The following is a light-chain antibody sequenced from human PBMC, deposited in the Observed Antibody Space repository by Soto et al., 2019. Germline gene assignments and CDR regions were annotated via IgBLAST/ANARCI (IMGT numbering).Light chain of an antibody. CDR1: QGFVSS. CDR3: QQANRIPLT. V-gene: IGKV1-12*01. J-gene: IGKJ4*01. CDR2: TVS. Sequence: DIQMTQSPSSVSASVGDRVTITCRAWQGFVSSLSWYQQKQGKAPKLLIYTVSSLQSGVPSRFSGSESGTNFTLTISSLQPEDFATYYCQQANRIPLTFGGGTNVEIK.